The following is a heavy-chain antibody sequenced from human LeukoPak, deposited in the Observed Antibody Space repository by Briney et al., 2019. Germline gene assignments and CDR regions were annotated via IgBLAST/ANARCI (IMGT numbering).Heavy chain of an antibody. V-gene: IGHV1-18*01. CDR1: GYTFTSYG. CDR2: IGAYNGNT. D-gene: IGHD2-15*01. CDR3: ARDMAVVAAYYYYYGMDV. J-gene: IGHJ6*02. Sequence: ASVKVSCKASGYTFTSYGISWVRQAPGQGLEWMGWIGAYNGNTNYAQKLQGRVTMTTDTSTSTAYMELRSLRSDDTAVYYCARDMAVVAAYYYYYGMDVWGQGTTVTVSS.